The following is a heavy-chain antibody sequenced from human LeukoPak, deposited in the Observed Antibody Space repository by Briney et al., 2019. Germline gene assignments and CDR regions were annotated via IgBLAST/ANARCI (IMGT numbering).Heavy chain of an antibody. CDR2: VNPNSGHT. CDR3: ARGAPGSYCSGGSCPCFDY. V-gene: IGHV1-8*01. J-gene: IGHJ4*02. CDR1: GYTFTSYD. Sequence: ASVKVSCKASGYTFTSYDINWVRQATGQGLEWMGWVNPNSGHTGYAQKFQGRVTMTRNTSISTAYMELSSLRSEDTAVYYCARGAPGSYCSGGSCPCFDYWGQGTLVSVSS. D-gene: IGHD2-15*01.